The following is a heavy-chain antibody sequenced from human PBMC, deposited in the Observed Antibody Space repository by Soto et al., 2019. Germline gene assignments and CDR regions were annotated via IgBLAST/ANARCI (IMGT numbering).Heavy chain of an antibody. V-gene: IGHV4-31*03. CDR2: IYYSGST. D-gene: IGHD2-2*01. CDR3: ARVGYCSSTSCYVSKGPFDY. Sequence: SETLSLTCTVSGGSISSGGYYWSWIRQHPGKGLEWIGYIYYSGSTYYNTSLKSRISISVDTSQNQFSLKLSSVTAADTAVYYCARVGYCSSTSCYVSKGPFDYWGQGTLVTVSS. CDR1: GGSISSGGYY. J-gene: IGHJ4*02.